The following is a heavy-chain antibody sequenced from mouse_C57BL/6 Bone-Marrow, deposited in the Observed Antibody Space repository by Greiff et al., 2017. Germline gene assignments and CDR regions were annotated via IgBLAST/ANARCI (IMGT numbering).Heavy chain of an antibody. D-gene: IGHD2-1*01. V-gene: IGHV2-2*01. CDR2: IWSGGST. J-gene: IGHJ2*01. CDR1: GFSLTSYG. Sequence: QVQLKESGPGLVQPSQSLSITCTVSGFSLTSYGVHWVRPSPGKGLEWLGVIWSGGSTDYNAAFISRLSISKDNSKSQVFFKMNSLQADDTAIYYCARSNGYYFDYWGQGTTLTGSS. CDR3: ARSNGYYFDY.